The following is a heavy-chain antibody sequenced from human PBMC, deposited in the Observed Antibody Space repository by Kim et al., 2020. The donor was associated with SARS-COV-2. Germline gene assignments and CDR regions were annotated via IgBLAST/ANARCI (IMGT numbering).Heavy chain of an antibody. CDR3: ARGRWYFDY. CDR2: GSP. V-gene: IGHV4-34*01. Sequence: GSPNDTPSPKSRVTISVDTSKNQSSRKLSSVTAADTAVYYCARGRWYFDYWGQGTLVTVSS. D-gene: IGHD6-13*01. J-gene: IGHJ4*02.